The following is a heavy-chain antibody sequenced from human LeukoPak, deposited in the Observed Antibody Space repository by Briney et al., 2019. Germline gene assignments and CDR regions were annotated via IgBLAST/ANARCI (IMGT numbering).Heavy chain of an antibody. CDR1: GFTFSSYE. J-gene: IGHJ6*04. CDR2: ISSSGSTI. D-gene: IGHD3-10*01. CDR3: ARDPGILWFGEFNYGMDV. V-gene: IGHV3-48*03. Sequence: GGSLRLSCAASGFTFSSYEMNWVRQAPGKGLEWVSYISSSGSTIYYADSVKGRFTISRDNAKDSLYLQMNSLRAEDTAVYYCARDPGILWFGEFNYGMDVWGKGTTVTVSS.